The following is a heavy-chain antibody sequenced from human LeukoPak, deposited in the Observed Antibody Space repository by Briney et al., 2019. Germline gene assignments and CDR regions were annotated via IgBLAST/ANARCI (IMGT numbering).Heavy chain of an antibody. CDR1: GFTFSSYS. D-gene: IGHD1-1*01. Sequence: PGGSLRLSCAASGFTFSSYSMNWVRQAPGKGLEWVSSISSSSSYIYYADSVRGRFTISRDNAKNSLYLQMNSLRAEDTAVYYCARELSDPGAFDIWGQGTMVTVSS. CDR2: ISSSSSYI. V-gene: IGHV3-21*01. J-gene: IGHJ3*02. CDR3: ARELSDPGAFDI.